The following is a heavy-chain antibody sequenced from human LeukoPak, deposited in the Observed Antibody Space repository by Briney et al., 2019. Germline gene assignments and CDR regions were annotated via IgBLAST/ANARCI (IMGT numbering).Heavy chain of an antibody. Sequence: PGGSLRLSCAASGFTFSSYKMNWVRQAPGKGLEWVSYISSSGSTIYYADSVKGRFTISRDNAKNSLYLQMNSLRAEDTAVYYCARDVHSSGWPDYFDYWGQGTLVTVSS. D-gene: IGHD6-19*01. CDR3: ARDVHSSGWPDYFDY. CDR1: GFTFSSYK. J-gene: IGHJ4*02. V-gene: IGHV3-48*03. CDR2: ISSSGSTI.